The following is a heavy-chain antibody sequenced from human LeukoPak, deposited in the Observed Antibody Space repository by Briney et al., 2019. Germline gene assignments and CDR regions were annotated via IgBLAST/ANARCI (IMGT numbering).Heavy chain of an antibody. Sequence: GGSLRLSCAASGFTFSSYWMHWVRQAPGKGLVWVSRVNSDRSSTSYADSVKGRFTISRDNAKNTLYLQMNSLRAEDTAVYYCARVSDFWSGYFDYWGQGTLVTVSS. CDR2: VNSDRSST. D-gene: IGHD3-3*01. CDR3: ARVSDFWSGYFDY. CDR1: GFTFSSYW. J-gene: IGHJ4*02. V-gene: IGHV3-74*01.